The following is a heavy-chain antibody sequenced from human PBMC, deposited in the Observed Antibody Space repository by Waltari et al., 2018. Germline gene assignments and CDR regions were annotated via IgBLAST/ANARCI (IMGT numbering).Heavy chain of an antibody. CDR2: ISTYNHST. CDR3: ARDRDYSSGAPPAF. CDR1: VYNFDTYV. V-gene: IGHV1-18*01. J-gene: IGHJ4*02. Sequence: QVQLVQSENDVRKPGASVRISFTASVYNFDTYVISWMRQAPGQALEWVGWISTYNHSTDYAEKFQGRVTMTTDKSTATVYLDLRSLGSDDSAVYFCARDRDYSSGAPPAFWGQGTQVTVSS. D-gene: IGHD2-15*01.